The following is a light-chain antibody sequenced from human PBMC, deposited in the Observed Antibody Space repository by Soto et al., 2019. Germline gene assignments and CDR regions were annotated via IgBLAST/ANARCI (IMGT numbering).Light chain of an antibody. V-gene: IGLV2-8*01. Sequence: QSALTQPPSASGSPGQSVTISCTGTSSDVGGYNYVSWYQQHPGKAPKLMIYEVSKQPSGVPDRFSGSKSGNTVSLTVSCRQAEDEADYYCCSYAGSIVVFGGGTKLTVL. CDR1: SSDVGGYNY. J-gene: IGLJ2*01. CDR3: CSYAGSIVV. CDR2: EVS.